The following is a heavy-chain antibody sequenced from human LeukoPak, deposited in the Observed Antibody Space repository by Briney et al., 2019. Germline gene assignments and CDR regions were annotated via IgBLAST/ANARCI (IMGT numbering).Heavy chain of an antibody. CDR3: ARAQAYYYYYGMDV. V-gene: IGHV3-7*01. CDR2: IKQDGSEK. Sequence: GGSLRLSCAASGFTFSSYWMSWVRQAPGKGLEWVANIKQDGSEKYYVDSVKGRFTISRDNAKNSLYLQMNSLRAEDTAVYYRARAQAYYYYYGMDVWGQGTTVTVSS. CDR1: GFTFSSYW. J-gene: IGHJ6*02.